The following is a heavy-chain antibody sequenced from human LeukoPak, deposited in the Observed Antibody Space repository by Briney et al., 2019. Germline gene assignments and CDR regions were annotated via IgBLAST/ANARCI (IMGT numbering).Heavy chain of an antibody. J-gene: IGHJ5*02. V-gene: IGHV3-48*03. CDR2: ISSSGSTI. CDR3: ARVWGYYYGSGSYYWFDP. CDR1: GFTFSSYE. D-gene: IGHD3-10*01. Sequence: PGGSLRLSCAASGFTFSSYEMNWVRQAPGKGLEWVSYISSSGSTIYYADSVKGRFTISRDNAKNSLYLQMNSLRAEDTALYYCARVWGYYYGSGSYYWFDPWGQGTLVTVSS.